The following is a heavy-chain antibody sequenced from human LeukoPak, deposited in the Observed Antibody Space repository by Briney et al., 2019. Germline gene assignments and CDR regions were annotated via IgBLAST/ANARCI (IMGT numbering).Heavy chain of an antibody. CDR3: ASGRRVVPADPIEYYYYYMAV. J-gene: IGHJ6*03. Sequence: VASVKVSCKASGYTFTGYYMHWVRQAPGQGLEWMGWINPNSGGTNYAQKFQGRVTMTRDTSISTAYMELSRLRSDDTAVYYCASGRRVVPADPIEYYYYYMAVWGKGTTVTVSS. V-gene: IGHV1-2*02. CDR1: GYTFTGYY. CDR2: INPNSGGT. D-gene: IGHD2-2*01.